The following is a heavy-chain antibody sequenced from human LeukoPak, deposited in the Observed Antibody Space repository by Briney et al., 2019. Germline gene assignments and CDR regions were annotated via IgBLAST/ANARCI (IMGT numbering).Heavy chain of an antibody. Sequence: SETLSLTCAVYGGSFSGYYWSWIRQPPGRGLEWIGEINHSGSTNYNPSLKSRVTISVDTSKNQFSLKLSSVTAADTAVYYCARHTRDFWSGYYQYYFDYWGQGTLVTVSS. CDR3: ARHTRDFWSGYYQYYFDY. D-gene: IGHD3-3*01. CDR1: GGSFSGYY. J-gene: IGHJ4*02. CDR2: INHSGST. V-gene: IGHV4-34*01.